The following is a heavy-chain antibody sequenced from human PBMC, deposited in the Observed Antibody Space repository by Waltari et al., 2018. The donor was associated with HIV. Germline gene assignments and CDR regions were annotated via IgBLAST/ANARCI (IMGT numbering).Heavy chain of an antibody. V-gene: IGHV1-2*02. D-gene: IGHD3-16*01. Sequence: QDQLIQSGNEVKEPGASLRVSCRASGYTFIGYFINWVRQAPGQGLEWMGDQNPRSGDTEDAQKFRGRVTLTGDTSVNTAYLDLKGLRFDDTATYFCHRPWDSDHWGSDLWGQGTLVIVS. CDR3: HRPWDSDHWGSDL. J-gene: IGHJ4*01. CDR1: GYTFIGYF. CDR2: QNPRSGDT.